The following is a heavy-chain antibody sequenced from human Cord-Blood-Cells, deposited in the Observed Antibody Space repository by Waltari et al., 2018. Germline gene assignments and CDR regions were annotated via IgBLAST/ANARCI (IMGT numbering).Heavy chain of an antibody. CDR1: GGTFSSYA. CDR3: ARDRLGYCSSTSCYYFDY. D-gene: IGHD2-2*01. V-gene: IGHV1-69*01. Sequence: QVQLVQSGAEVKKPGSSVKVSCKASGGTFSSYAISWVRQAPGQGLEWMGGIIPIFGTANYAQKFQGRVTITADESTSTAYMELSSLRSEDTAVDYCARDRLGYCSSTSCYYFDYWGQGTLVTVSS. J-gene: IGHJ4*02. CDR2: IIPIFGTA.